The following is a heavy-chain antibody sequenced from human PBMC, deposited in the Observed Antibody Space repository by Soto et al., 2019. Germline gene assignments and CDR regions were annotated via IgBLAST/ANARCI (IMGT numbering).Heavy chain of an antibody. D-gene: IGHD6-19*01. Sequence: GGSLRLSCAASGFTFSSYSMNWVRQAPGKGLEWVSSISSSSSYIYYADSVKGRFTISRDNAKNSLYLQMNNLRAEDTAVYYCARVGRQWLVQGAFDIWGQGTMVTV. CDR3: ARVGRQWLVQGAFDI. J-gene: IGHJ3*02. CDR1: GFTFSSYS. V-gene: IGHV3-21*01. CDR2: ISSSSSYI.